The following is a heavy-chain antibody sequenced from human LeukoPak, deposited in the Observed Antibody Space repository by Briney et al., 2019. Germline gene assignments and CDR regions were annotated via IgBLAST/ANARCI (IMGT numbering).Heavy chain of an antibody. Sequence: SVKVSCKASGGTFTSYAISWVRQAPGQGLEWMGGIIPIFGTANYAQKFQGRVTITADESTSTAYMELSSLRSEDTAVYYCARRGDYGLSSTYYYYGMDVWGKGTTVTVSS. D-gene: IGHD4-17*01. J-gene: IGHJ6*04. CDR3: ARRGDYGLSSTYYYYGMDV. CDR2: IIPIFGTA. V-gene: IGHV1-69*13. CDR1: GGTFTSYA.